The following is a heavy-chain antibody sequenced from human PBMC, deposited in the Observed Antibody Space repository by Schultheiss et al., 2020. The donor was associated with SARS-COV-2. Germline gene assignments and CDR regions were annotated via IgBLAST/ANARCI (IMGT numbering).Heavy chain of an antibody. CDR1: GGSISSYY. CDR3: VRHPIATGTYYFYGMDV. V-gene: IGHV4-59*08. J-gene: IGHJ6*01. CDR2: IYYSGST. Sequence: SETLSLTCTVSGGSISSYYWSWIRQHPGKGLEWIGYIYYSGSTYYNPSLKSRVTIFVDMSKNQFSLKLSSVTAADTAVYYCVRHPIATGTYYFYGMDVWGQGTTVTVSS. D-gene: IGHD6-13*01.